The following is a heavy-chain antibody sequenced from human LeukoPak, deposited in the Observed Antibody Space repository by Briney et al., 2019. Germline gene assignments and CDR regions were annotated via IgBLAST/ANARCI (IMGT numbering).Heavy chain of an antibody. J-gene: IGHJ4*02. CDR2: ISSSSSYI. D-gene: IGHD4-17*01. CDR1: GFTFTTYS. CDR3: ARDNYGDYGFDY. Sequence: EGSLRLSCAASGFTFTTYSMNWVRQAPGKGLEWVSSISSSSSYIYYIDSVKGRFTISRDNAKNSLYLQMNSLRTEDTAVYYCARDNYGDYGFDYWGQGTLVTVSS. V-gene: IGHV3-21*06.